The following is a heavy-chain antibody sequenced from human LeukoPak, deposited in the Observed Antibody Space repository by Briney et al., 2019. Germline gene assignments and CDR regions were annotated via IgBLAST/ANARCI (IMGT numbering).Heavy chain of an antibody. CDR2: IYYSGST. V-gene: IGHV4-61*08. CDR1: GGSISSGGYY. D-gene: IGHD5-18*01. J-gene: IGHJ6*02. Sequence: SETLSLTCTVSGGSISSGGYYWTWIRQHPGKGLEWIGYIYYSGSTNYNPSLKSRVTISVDTSKNQFSLRLSSVTAADTAVYYCARRGYSYGFPYGMDVWGQGTTVTVSS. CDR3: ARRGYSYGFPYGMDV.